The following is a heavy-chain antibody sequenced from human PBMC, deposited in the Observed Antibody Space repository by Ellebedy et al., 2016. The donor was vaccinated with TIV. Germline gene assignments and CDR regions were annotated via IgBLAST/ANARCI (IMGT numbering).Heavy chain of an antibody. CDR1: GFSFRSYW. CDR2: IYQDGSNQ. V-gene: IGHV3-7*01. CDR3: ARRGSNGDYAVQINSWFDR. D-gene: IGHD4-17*01. Sequence: PGGSLRLSCVASGFSFRSYWMSWVRQAPGKGLEWVANIYQDGSNQYYVDSVQGRFTISRDNANKSLFLQMNSLRGEDTAVYYCARRGSNGDYAVQINSWFDRWGRGTLVTVSS. J-gene: IGHJ5*02.